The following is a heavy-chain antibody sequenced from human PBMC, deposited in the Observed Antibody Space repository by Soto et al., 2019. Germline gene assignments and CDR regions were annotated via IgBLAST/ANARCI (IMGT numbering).Heavy chain of an antibody. CDR1: GGSISSGGYY. CDR2: IYYSGST. Sequence: QVQLQESGPGLVKPSQTLSLTCTVSGGSISSGGYYWSWIPQHPGKGLEWIGYIYYSGSTYYNPSLKSRVTISVDTSKNQFSLKLSSVTAADTAVYYCARGVYGENWFDPWGQGTLVTVSS. CDR3: ARGVYGENWFDP. V-gene: IGHV4-31*03. J-gene: IGHJ5*02. D-gene: IGHD3-10*01.